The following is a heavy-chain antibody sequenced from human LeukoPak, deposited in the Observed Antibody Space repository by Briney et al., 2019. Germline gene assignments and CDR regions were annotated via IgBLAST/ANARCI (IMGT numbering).Heavy chain of an antibody. D-gene: IGHD3-22*01. Sequence: GGSLRLSCAASGFTVSSNYMSWVRQAPGKGLEWVSVIYSGGSTYYADSVKGRFTISRDNSKNTLYLQMNSLRAEGTAVYYCARVVDDSSGYYYRYGMDVWGQGTTVTVSS. J-gene: IGHJ6*02. CDR1: GFTVSSNY. CDR3: ARVVDDSSGYYYRYGMDV. CDR2: IYSGGST. V-gene: IGHV3-53*01.